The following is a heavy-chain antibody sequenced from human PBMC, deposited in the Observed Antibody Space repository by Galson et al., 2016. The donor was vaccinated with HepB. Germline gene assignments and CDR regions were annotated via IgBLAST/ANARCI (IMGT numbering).Heavy chain of an antibody. J-gene: IGHJ6*03. CDR2: INHGGLT. CDR3: ARGTSGSAWGASYFHNYYMDV. V-gene: IGHV4-34*01. Sequence: RQAPGKGLEWIGEINHGGLTNYKPSLKSRITLSVDKSKNQFSLSLSRVTAADTAVYYCARGTSGSAWGASYFHNYYMDVWGEGTTVTVSS. D-gene: IGHD1-1*01.